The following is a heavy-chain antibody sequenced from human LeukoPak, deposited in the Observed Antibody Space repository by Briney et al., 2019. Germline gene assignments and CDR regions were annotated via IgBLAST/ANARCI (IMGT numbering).Heavy chain of an antibody. D-gene: IGHD6-19*01. V-gene: IGHV3-23*01. CDR3: AKEAVAGSRAPYYFDY. Sequence: GGSLRLSCAASGFTFSSYSMNWVRQAPGKGLEWVSAISGSGGSTYYADSVKGRFTISRDNSKNTLYLQMNSLRAEDTAVYYCAKEAVAGSRAPYYFDYWGQGTLVTVSS. J-gene: IGHJ4*02. CDR1: GFTFSSYS. CDR2: ISGSGGST.